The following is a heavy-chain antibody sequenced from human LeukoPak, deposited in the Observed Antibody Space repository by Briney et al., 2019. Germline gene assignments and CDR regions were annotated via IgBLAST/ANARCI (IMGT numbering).Heavy chain of an antibody. CDR1: GVSISNHY. CDR3: VRHSRVVAFDY. V-gene: IGHV4-59*08. CDR2: IYCTGNT. J-gene: IGHJ4*02. Sequence: PSETPSLTCTVSGVSISNHYSSWIRQPPGKGLEWIGYIYCTGNTNYNPSLKSRVTISEDTSKNQVSLELSSVTAADTAVYYCVRHSRVVAFDYWGQGNLVTVSS. D-gene: IGHD2-15*01.